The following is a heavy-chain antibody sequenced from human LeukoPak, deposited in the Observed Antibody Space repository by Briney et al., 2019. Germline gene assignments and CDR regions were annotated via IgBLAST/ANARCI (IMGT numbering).Heavy chain of an antibody. J-gene: IGHJ1*01. CDR1: GGSISSYY. CDR2: IYTCGST. CDR3: ARDYGVVTPGYFQH. V-gene: IGHV4-4*07. Sequence: SETLSLTCTVPGGSISSYYCSWIRQPAETGLARIGRIYTCGSTNYNPSLNRRGPVSVDPSKNQFSLNLGTEPPAGPAVGYWARDYGVVTPGYFQHWGQGTLVTVSS. D-gene: IGHD3-3*01.